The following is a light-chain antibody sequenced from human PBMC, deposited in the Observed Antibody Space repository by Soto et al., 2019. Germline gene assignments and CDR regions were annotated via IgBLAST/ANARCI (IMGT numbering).Light chain of an antibody. V-gene: IGLV1-44*01. CDR2: SNN. Sequence: QSVLTQPPSASGAPGQRVTISCSGSSSNIGSNTVNWYQQFPGTAPRVLMYSNNQRPSGVPDRFSGSKSGTSVFLAISGLQSDDEAEYYCAAWDDSLDGPVFGGGTKLTVL. CDR1: SSNIGSNT. CDR3: AAWDDSLDGPV. J-gene: IGLJ3*02.